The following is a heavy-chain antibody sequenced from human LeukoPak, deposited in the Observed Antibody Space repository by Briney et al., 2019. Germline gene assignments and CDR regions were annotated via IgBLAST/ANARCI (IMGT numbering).Heavy chain of an antibody. Sequence: GGSLRLSCAASGFTFSSYSMNWVRQAPGKGLEWVSYISSSSSTIYYTDSVKGRFTISRDNAKNSLYLQMNSLRAEDTAVYYCARDHVAAVVDYWGQGTLVTVSS. J-gene: IGHJ4*02. CDR3: ARDHVAAVVDY. CDR2: ISSSSSTI. V-gene: IGHV3-48*01. D-gene: IGHD6-19*01. CDR1: GFTFSSYS.